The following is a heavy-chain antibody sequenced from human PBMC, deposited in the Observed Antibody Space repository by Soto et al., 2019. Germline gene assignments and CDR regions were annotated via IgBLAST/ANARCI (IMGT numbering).Heavy chain of an antibody. CDR3: AADATAWQQMVPSDY. CDR1: GFTFTSSA. D-gene: IGHD2-8*01. CDR2: IAVGSGYT. V-gene: IGHV1-58*01. J-gene: IGHJ4*02. Sequence: SVKVSCKASGFTFTSSAFQWVRQARGQRLEWIGWIAVGSGYTNYAQRFQDRVTLTRDMSTATTHMELSRLTSEDTAIYYCAADATAWQQMVPSDYWGQGTLVTVSS.